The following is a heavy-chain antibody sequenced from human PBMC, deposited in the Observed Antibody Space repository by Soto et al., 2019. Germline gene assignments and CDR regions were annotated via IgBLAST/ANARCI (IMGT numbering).Heavy chain of an antibody. Sequence: PSETLSLTCTVSGGSISSGGYYWSWIRQHPGKGLEWIGYIYYNGSTYYNPSLKSRVTISVDTSKNQFSLKLSSVTAADTAVYYCARGYCSSTGCSIYYFDYWGQGTLVTVSS. CDR2: IYYNGST. CDR3: ARGYCSSTGCSIYYFDY. J-gene: IGHJ4*02. V-gene: IGHV4-31*03. D-gene: IGHD2-2*01. CDR1: GGSISSGGYY.